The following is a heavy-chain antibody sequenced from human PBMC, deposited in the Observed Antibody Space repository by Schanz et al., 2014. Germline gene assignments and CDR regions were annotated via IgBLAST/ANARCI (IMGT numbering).Heavy chain of an antibody. CDR2: INTNTGNP. J-gene: IGHJ4*02. CDR1: VYTFTNYA. D-gene: IGHD3-10*01. Sequence: QVQLVQSGSELKKPGASVKVSCKASVYTFTNYAINWVRQAPGQGLEWMGWINTNTGNPTYAQAFTGRFLFSLDTSVNTAYLQISSLEADDTAVYYCARRGIRGVFSSFDYWGLGTLVTVSS. CDR3: ARRGIRGVFSSFDY. V-gene: IGHV7-4-1*02.